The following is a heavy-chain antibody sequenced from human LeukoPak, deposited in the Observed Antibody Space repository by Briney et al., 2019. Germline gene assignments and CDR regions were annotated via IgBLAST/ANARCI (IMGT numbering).Heavy chain of an antibody. Sequence: PGGSLRLSCAASGLIYNNYAMSWVRQAPGKGLEWVSGISGSGGSTYYADSVKGRFTISRDNSKNTLYLQMNSLRAEDTAVYSCAKGGSSWSAYFPHWRQGTLVTVSS. V-gene: IGHV3-23*01. CDR3: AKGGSSWSAYFPH. J-gene: IGHJ1*01. D-gene: IGHD6-13*01. CDR1: GLIYNNYA. CDR2: ISGSGGST.